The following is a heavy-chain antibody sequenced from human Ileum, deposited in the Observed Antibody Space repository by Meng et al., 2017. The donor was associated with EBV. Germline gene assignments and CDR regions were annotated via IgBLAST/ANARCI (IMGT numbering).Heavy chain of an antibody. J-gene: IGHJ5*02. Sequence: QVVLQESGPGPVNPSEXLSLTCSSSADFISSIYYYWVWIRQSPGMGLEWIGSVHSGGSTHFNPSLKSRVTMSMDMSKNQFSLKLSSVTAADTAVYYCARLIVVVPTARGDIDPWGQGTLVTVSS. CDR2: VHSGGST. V-gene: IGHV4-39*01. CDR1: ADFISSIYYY. CDR3: ARLIVVVPTARGDIDP. D-gene: IGHD2-2*01.